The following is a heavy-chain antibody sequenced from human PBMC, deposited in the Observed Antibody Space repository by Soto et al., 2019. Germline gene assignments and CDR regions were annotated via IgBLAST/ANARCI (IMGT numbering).Heavy chain of an antibody. V-gene: IGHV3-9*01. D-gene: IGHD3-9*01. CDR2: ISWNSGSI. Sequence: GGSLRLSCAASGFTFDDYAMHWVRQAPGKGLEWVSGISWNSGSIGYADSVKGRFTISRDNAKNSLYLQMNSLRAEDTALYYCAKDSHPEQFEMDVWGKGTTVTVSS. CDR3: AKDSHPEQFEMDV. CDR1: GFTFDDYA. J-gene: IGHJ6*04.